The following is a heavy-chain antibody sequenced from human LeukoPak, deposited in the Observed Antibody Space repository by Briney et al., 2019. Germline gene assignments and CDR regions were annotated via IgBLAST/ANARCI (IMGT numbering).Heavy chain of an antibody. CDR1: GVTFSRFG. CDR3: ARGALDAATPFDS. V-gene: IGHV3-30*02. CDR2: IRYDGSNK. Sequence: PGGSLRLSCAASGVTFSRFGIHWVRQAPGKGLEWVALIRYDGSNKYYADSLKGRFTVSRDNAKNSLYLQMNSLRAEDSAVYYCARGALDAATPFDSWGQGTLVTVSS. D-gene: IGHD2-15*01. J-gene: IGHJ5*01.